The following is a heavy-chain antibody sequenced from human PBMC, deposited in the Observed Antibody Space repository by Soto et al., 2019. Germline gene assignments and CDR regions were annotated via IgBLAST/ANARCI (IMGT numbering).Heavy chain of an antibody. V-gene: IGHV4-31*03. CDR1: GGSIRGASYY. CDR3: ARSIFRATEAFDI. J-gene: IGHJ3*02. D-gene: IGHD3-3*01. CDR2: IYYSGST. Sequence: PSETLSLTCTVSGGSIRGASYYWSWIRQHPGKGLEWIGYIYYSGSTYYNPSLKSRISISEDTSKNQFSLRMSSMTAADAAVYYCARSIFRATEAFDIWGRGTMVTVSS.